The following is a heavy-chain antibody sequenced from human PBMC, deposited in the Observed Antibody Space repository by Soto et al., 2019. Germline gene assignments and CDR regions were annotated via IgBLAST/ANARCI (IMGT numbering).Heavy chain of an antibody. D-gene: IGHD6-19*01. CDR1: GYTFSNYG. Sequence: ASVKVSCKASGYTFSNYGITWVRQAPGQGLEWMGWISGYNGNTNYAQNLQGRVTMTTDTSTSTAYMELKSLRSDDTAVYYCARDHEGDSSGWRPFDYWGQGTLVTVSS. CDR3: ARDHEGDSSGWRPFDY. J-gene: IGHJ4*02. V-gene: IGHV1-18*04. CDR2: ISGYNGNT.